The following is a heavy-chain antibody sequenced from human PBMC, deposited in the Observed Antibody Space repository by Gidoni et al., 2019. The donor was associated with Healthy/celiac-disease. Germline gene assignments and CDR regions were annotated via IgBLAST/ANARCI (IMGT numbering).Heavy chain of an antibody. V-gene: IGHV3-33*01. CDR3: ARGDYDFWSGYPFDY. J-gene: IGHJ4*02. Sequence: QVQLVESGGGVVQPGRSLRLSCAASGFTFSSYGMHWVRQAPGKGLGWVAVIWYDGSNKYYADSVKGRFTISRDNSKNTLYLQMNSLRAEDTAVYYCARGDYDFWSGYPFDYWGQGTLVTVSS. CDR1: GFTFSSYG. CDR2: IWYDGSNK. D-gene: IGHD3-3*01.